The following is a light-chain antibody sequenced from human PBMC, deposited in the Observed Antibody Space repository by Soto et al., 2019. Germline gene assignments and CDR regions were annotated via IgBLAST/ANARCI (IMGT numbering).Light chain of an antibody. V-gene: IGLV8-61*01. Sequence: QTVVTQEPSFSVSPGATVTLTCGLSSGSVSTNNYPSWYQQTPGQAPRTLIYSTYTRSSGVPDRFSASILGNKAALTITGAPADDESDYYCVLYMGSGIWVFGGGTKVTVL. CDR1: SGSVSTNNY. J-gene: IGLJ3*02. CDR3: VLYMGSGIWV. CDR2: STY.